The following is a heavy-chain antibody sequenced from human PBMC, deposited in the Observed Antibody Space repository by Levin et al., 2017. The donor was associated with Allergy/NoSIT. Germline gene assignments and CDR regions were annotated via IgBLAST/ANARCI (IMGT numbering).Heavy chain of an antibody. V-gene: IGHV3-23*01. CDR2: ISGSGGST. CDR3: AKRSYDSSGYPY. D-gene: IGHD3-22*01. CDR1: GFTFSSYA. J-gene: IGHJ4*02. Sequence: SCAASGFTFSSYAMSWVRQAPGKGLEWVSAISGSGGSTYYADSVKGRFTISRDNSKNTLYLQMNSLRAEDTAVYYCAKRSYDSSGYPYWGQGTLVTVSS.